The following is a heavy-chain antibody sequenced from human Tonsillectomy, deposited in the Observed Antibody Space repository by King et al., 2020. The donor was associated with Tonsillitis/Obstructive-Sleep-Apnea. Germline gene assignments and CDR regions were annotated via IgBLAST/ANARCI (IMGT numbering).Heavy chain of an antibody. CDR3: ARGSYDSDAFDI. Sequence: TLKESGPTLVKPTQTLTLTCTFSGFSLSIGGVGVGWIRQPPGKALEWLALIYWDDDKNYSPSLKSSLTITKDTSKNQVVLTMTNMDPVDTATYYCARGSYDSDAFDIWGQGTMVTVSS. J-gene: IGHJ3*02. D-gene: IGHD3-10*01. V-gene: IGHV2-5*02. CDR1: GFSLSIGGVG. CDR2: IYWDDDK.